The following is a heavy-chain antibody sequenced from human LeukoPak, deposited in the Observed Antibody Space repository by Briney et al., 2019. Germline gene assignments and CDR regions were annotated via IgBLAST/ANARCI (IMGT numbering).Heavy chain of an antibody. CDR2: IYYSGTT. J-gene: IGHJ4*02. CDR1: GGSMTNYY. CDR3: ARRWTTVTPYYFDY. D-gene: IGHD4-17*01. V-gene: IGHV4-59*12. Sequence: SETLSLTCTVSGGSMTNYYWSWIRQPPGKGLEWIGYIYYSGTTSYNPSLKSRVTMSVDTSKNQFSLRLSSVTAADTAVYYCARRWTTVTPYYFDYWGQGTLVTVSS.